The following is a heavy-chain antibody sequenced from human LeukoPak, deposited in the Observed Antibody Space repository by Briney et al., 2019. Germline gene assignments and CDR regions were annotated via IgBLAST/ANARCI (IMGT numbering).Heavy chain of an antibody. D-gene: IGHD3-3*01. CDR2: IYYSGST. CDR1: GGSISSSSYY. Sequence: PSETLSLTCTVSGGSISSSSYYWGWIRQPPGKGLEWIGSIYYSGSTYYNPSLKSRVTISVDTSKNQFSLKLSSVTAADTAVYYCARGYYGVVLDYWGQGTLVTVSS. V-gene: IGHV4-39*07. J-gene: IGHJ4*02. CDR3: ARGYYGVVLDY.